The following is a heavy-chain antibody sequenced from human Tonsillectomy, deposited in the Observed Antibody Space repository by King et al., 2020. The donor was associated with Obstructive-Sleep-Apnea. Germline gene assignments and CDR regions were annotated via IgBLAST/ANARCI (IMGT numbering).Heavy chain of an antibody. CDR2: ISWNSGSI. Sequence: VQLVESGGGLVQPGRSLRLSCAASGFTFDDYDMHWVRQAPGKGLEWVSGISWNSGSIGYADSVQGRFTFSRDNAKNSLSLQMNSLRAEDTALYYCAKDEGFGGYPYGMDVWGQGTTVTVSS. CDR3: AKDEGFGGYPYGMDV. CDR1: GFTFDDYD. J-gene: IGHJ6*02. V-gene: IGHV3-9*01. D-gene: IGHD3-10*01.